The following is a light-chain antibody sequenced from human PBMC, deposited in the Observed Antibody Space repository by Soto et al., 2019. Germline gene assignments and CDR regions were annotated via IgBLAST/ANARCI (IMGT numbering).Light chain of an antibody. CDR1: QRIDTW. V-gene: IGKV1-5*03. J-gene: IGKJ1*01. CDR2: KAT. Sequence: DIHMTQSPSIVSASVGDRVTITCRASQRIDTWLAWYQQKPGTAPRLLIYKATTLQSGVPPRFRGSGSGTEFTLAITSLEPDDFATYYCQQYETFSPWTFGQGTKVDIK. CDR3: QQYETFSPWT.